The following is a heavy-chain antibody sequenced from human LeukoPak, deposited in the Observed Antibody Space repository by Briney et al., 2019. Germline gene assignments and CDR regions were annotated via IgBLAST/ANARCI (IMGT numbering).Heavy chain of an antibody. V-gene: IGHV3-30*18. Sequence: PGRSLRLSCAASGFTFSRYGMDWVRQAPGKGLEWVAVISYDGSNKYYADSVKGRFTIFRDNSKNTLYLQMNSLRAEDTAIYYCAKDLGGDWLYYGMDVWGQGTTVTVSS. J-gene: IGHJ6*02. D-gene: IGHD2-21*02. CDR1: GFTFSRYG. CDR3: AKDLGGDWLYYGMDV. CDR2: ISYDGSNK.